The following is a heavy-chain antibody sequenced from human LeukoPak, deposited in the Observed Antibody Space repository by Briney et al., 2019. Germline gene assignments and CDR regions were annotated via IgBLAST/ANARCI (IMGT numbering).Heavy chain of an antibody. CDR2: VYHSGST. CDR3: ARQRAGGTWAFDY. J-gene: IGHJ4*02. D-gene: IGHD1-26*01. V-gene: IGHV4-39*01. CDR1: RGSISSRRDY. Sequence: SETLSLTCTVSRGSISSRRDYWWAWIRQPPGQGLEWIGSVYHSGSTYSNPSLKSRLTISVDTSKDQFSLNLTSVTAADTAVYYCARQRAGGTWAFDYWGQGTLVTVSS.